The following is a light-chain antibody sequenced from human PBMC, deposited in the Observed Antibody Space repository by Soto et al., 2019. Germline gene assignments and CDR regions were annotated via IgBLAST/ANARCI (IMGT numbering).Light chain of an antibody. Sequence: EVVMTQSPDTLSVSPGERATLSCRASQSVSSSLAWYQQKPGQAPRLLIYGASTRATGVPARCSGSGSGTEFTLTIISLQAEDVAVYYCQHFHNWPPWTFGQGTRVEIK. CDR3: QHFHNWPPWT. V-gene: IGKV3-15*01. CDR1: QSVSSS. CDR2: GAS. J-gene: IGKJ1*01.